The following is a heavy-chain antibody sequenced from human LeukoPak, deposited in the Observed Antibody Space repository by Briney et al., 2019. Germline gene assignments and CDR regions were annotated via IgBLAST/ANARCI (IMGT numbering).Heavy chain of an antibody. V-gene: IGHV3-30*02. CDR1: GSTFSKYG. D-gene: IGHD1-7*01. CDR3: ARVAPRTTRHYGMDV. J-gene: IGHJ6*02. CDR2: IRYDGSDK. Sequence: GGSLRLSCVASGSTFSKYGMHWVRQAPGQGLEWVTFIRYDGSDKYYADSGKGRFTISRDNSKNTLYLQMNSLRADDTAVYYCARVAPRTTRHYGMDVWGQGTTVTVSS.